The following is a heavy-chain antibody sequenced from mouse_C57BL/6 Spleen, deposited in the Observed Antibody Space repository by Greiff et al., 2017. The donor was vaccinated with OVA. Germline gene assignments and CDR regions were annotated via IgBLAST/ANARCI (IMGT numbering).Heavy chain of an antibody. Sequence: VQLQQSGTVLARPGASVKMSCKTSGYTFTSYWMHWVKQRPGQGLEWIGAIYPGNSDTSYNQKFKGKAKLTAVTSASTAYMELSSLTNEDSAVYYCTTYVSSPWYFDVWGTGTTVTVSS. CDR3: TTYVSSPWYFDV. CDR2: IYPGNSDT. J-gene: IGHJ1*03. D-gene: IGHD1-1*01. CDR1: GYTFTSYW. V-gene: IGHV1-5*01.